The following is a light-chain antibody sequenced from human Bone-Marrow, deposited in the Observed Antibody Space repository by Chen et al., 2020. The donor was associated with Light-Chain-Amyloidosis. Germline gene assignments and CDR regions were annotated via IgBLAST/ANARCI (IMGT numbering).Light chain of an antibody. CDR1: SSSIGAGYD. V-gene: IGLV1-40*01. Sequence: QSVLTQPPSMSGAPGQRVIIPCTGRSSSIGAGYDVQWYQQLPGTSPKIVIYGNNNRPSGVPDRFSGSRSGTSASLAISGLQAEDEADYYCQSYDNSLSAVVFGGGTKLTVL. J-gene: IGLJ2*01. CDR3: QSYDNSLSAVV. CDR2: GNN.